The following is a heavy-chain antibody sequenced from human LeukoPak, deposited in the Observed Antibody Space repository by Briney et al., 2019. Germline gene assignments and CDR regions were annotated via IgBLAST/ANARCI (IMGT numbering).Heavy chain of an antibody. CDR1: GYSISSGYY. J-gene: IGHJ5*02. Sequence: SETLSLTCTVSGYSISSGYYWSWIRQPPGKGLEWIGEINHSGSTNYNPSLKSRVTISVDTSKNQFSLKLSSVTAADTAVYYCARGRNQWLLSAWFDPWGQGTLVTVSS. CDR3: ARGRNQWLLSAWFDP. CDR2: INHSGST. V-gene: IGHV4-38-2*02. D-gene: IGHD3-3*01.